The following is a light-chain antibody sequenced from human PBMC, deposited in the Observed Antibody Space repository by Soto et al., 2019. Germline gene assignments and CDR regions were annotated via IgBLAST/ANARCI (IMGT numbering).Light chain of an antibody. V-gene: IGKV1-5*03. CDR1: QTISSW. CDR2: KAS. Sequence: DIQMTQSPSTLSASVGDRVTITCRASQTISSWLAWYQQKPGKAPNLLIYKASTLESGVPSRFSGIASGTEFTLTINSLQPDDFATYYCQQYNSYPWTVGQGTKVDIK. J-gene: IGKJ1*01. CDR3: QQYNSYPWT.